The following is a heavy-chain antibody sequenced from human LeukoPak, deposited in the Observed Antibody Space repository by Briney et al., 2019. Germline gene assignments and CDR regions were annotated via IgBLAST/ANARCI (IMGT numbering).Heavy chain of an antibody. D-gene: IGHD6-6*01. V-gene: IGHV3-74*01. CDR2: MNSDGSTT. J-gene: IGHJ4*02. CDR1: EFTFTNYA. Sequence: GGSLRLSCAASEFTFTNYAMSWVRQAPGKGLVWVSRMNSDGSTTSYADSVKGRFTISRDNAKNTLYLQMNSLRAEDTAAYYCARSTAARTFDYWGQGSLVTVSS. CDR3: ARSTAARTFDY.